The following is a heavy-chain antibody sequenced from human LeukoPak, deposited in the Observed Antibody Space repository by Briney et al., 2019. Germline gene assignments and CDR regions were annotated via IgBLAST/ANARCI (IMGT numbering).Heavy chain of an antibody. CDR1: GLFFSTNW. J-gene: IGHJ4*02. Sequence: GGSLRLSCAASGLFFSTNWMSWVRQAPGKGLEWVATIKPDGRDKYYADSVKGRFTISRDNGKNSLDLQMNSLRADDTAVYYCARDTLGEGEDANYAVYYFDYWGQGTVVTVSS. CDR2: IKPDGRDK. D-gene: IGHD4/OR15-4a*01. V-gene: IGHV3-7*01. CDR3: ARDTLGEGEDANYAVYYFDY.